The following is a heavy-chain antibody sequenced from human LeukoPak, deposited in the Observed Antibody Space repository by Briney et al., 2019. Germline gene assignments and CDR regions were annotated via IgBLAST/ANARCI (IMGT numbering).Heavy chain of an antibody. Sequence: SETLSLTCTVSGYSISSGYYWSWIRQSPGKGLEWIGYIYYTGSTSYNPSLRSRVTMSADTSKNQFSLKLSSVTAADTAVYYCARASRTYYYDSSGYYPTGDFDYWGQGTLVTVSS. CDR1: GYSISSGYY. D-gene: IGHD3-22*01. CDR3: ARASRTYYYDSSGYYPTGDFDY. J-gene: IGHJ4*02. V-gene: IGHV4-61*01. CDR2: IYYTGST.